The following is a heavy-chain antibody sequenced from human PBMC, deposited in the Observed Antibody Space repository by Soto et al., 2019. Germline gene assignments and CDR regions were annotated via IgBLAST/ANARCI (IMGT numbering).Heavy chain of an antibody. D-gene: IGHD2-8*01. CDR2: IYSGGRT. J-gene: IGHJ4*02. V-gene: IGHV3-53*01. CDR1: GFTVSSDY. CDR3: ARDQGWYAN. Sequence: EVQLVESGGGLIQPGGSLRLSCAASGFTVSSDYMCWVRQATGKGLEWVSVIYSGGRTYYTDSVKGRFTISRDNSKNTMYLHMNSQCAEDKAVYYCARDQGWYANWGQGTLVTVSS.